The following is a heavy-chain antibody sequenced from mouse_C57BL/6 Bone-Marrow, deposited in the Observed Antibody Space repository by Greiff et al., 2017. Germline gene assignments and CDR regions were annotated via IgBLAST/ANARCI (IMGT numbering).Heavy chain of an antibody. Sequence: EVKLVESGGDLVKPGGSLKLSCAASGFTFSSYGMSWVRQTPDKRLEWVATISSGGSYTYYPERVTGRFTISRDNAKNTLYLQMSSLKSEDTAMYYCARRAYGSSGFAYWGQGTLVTVSA. CDR3: ARRAYGSSGFAY. J-gene: IGHJ3*01. V-gene: IGHV5-6*02. D-gene: IGHD1-1*01. CDR1: GFTFSSYG. CDR2: ISSGGSYT.